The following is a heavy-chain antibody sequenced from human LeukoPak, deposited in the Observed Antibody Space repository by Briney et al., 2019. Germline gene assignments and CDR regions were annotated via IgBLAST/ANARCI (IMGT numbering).Heavy chain of an antibody. D-gene: IGHD5-12*01. CDR1: GFTFDDYA. CDR2: ISWNSGSI. V-gene: IGHV3-9*01. CDR3: AKVGSGYTTLLSYFDY. Sequence: GGSLRLSCAASGFTFDDYAMHWVRQAPGKGLEWVSGISWNSGSIGYADSVKGRFTISRDNAKNSLYLQMNSLRAEDTALYYCAKVGSGYTTLLSYFDYWGQGTLVTVSS. J-gene: IGHJ4*02.